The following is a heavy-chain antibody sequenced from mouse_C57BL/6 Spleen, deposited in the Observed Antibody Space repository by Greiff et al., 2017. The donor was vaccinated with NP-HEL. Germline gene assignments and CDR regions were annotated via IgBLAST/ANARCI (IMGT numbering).Heavy chain of an antibody. CDR3: ARSPFAY. Sequence: LVESGAELVRPGTSVKVSCKASGYAFTNYLIEWVKQRPGQGLEWIGVINPGSGGTNYNEKFKGKATLTADKSSSTAYMQLSSLTSEDSAVYFCARSPFAYWGQGTLVTVSA. CDR1: GYAFTNYL. V-gene: IGHV1-54*01. J-gene: IGHJ3*01. CDR2: INPGSGGT.